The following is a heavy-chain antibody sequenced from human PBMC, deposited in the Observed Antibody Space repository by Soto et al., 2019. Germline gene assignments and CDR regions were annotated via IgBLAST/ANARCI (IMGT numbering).Heavy chain of an antibody. CDR2: SSYGGSNK. Sequence: QMKLVESGGGVVQPGTSLRLSCVASGFTFRAFGMHWVRQAPGKGLDWVAISSYGGSNKYYGDSVQGRFTISRDNSRDTLYLQMNSLRDEDTAVYYCAKVPIRFPDYGDYADYSYGMDVWGQGTTVTVSS. D-gene: IGHD4-17*01. V-gene: IGHV3-30*18. CDR3: AKVPIRFPDYGDYADYSYGMDV. J-gene: IGHJ6*02. CDR1: GFTFRAFG.